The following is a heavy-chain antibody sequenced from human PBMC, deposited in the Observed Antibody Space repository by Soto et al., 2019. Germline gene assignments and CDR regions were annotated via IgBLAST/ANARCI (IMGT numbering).Heavy chain of an antibody. J-gene: IGHJ4*02. CDR3: ARELTMIVDN. CDR2: MNPNSGNT. D-gene: IGHD3-22*01. CDR1: GYTFTSYG. V-gene: IGHV1-8*02. Sequence: ASVKVSCKASGYTFTSYGISWVRQATGQGLEWMGWMNPNSGNTGYAQKFQGRVTMTRNTSISTAYMELSTLRSEDTAVYYCARELTMIVDNWGQGTLVTSPQ.